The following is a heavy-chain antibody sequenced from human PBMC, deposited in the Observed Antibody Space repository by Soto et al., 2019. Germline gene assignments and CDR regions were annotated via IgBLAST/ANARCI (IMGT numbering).Heavy chain of an antibody. V-gene: IGHV3-74*01. J-gene: IGHJ4*02. Sequence: HPGGSLRLSCAASGFTFSSYWMHWVRQVPGKGLVWVSRINDDGSRESYADSVKGRFTISRDNAKNTLYLQMNSLRAEDTAVYYCAKPGLYSSSPYFDYWGQGTLVTVSS. D-gene: IGHD6-6*01. CDR2: INDDGSRE. CDR3: AKPGLYSSSPYFDY. CDR1: GFTFSSYW.